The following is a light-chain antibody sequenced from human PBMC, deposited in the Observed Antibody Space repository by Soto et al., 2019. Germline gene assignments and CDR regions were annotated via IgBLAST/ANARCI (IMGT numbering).Light chain of an antibody. CDR1: QDISNY. J-gene: IGKJ4*01. Sequence: DIQMTQSPSSLSASVGDRVTITCQASQDISNYLNWYQQKPGTAPKLLSYDASNLETGVPSRFSGGGSGTDFTFTISSLQPEDIATYYCQQYDNLPPLTFGGGTKVEIK. V-gene: IGKV1-33*01. CDR3: QQYDNLPPLT. CDR2: DAS.